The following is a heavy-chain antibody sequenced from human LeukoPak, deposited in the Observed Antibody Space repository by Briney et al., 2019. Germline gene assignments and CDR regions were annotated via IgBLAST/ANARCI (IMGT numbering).Heavy chain of an antibody. CDR1: GFTFSSYS. V-gene: IGHV3-21*01. CDR3: ARLNIVATTRAFDI. D-gene: IGHD5-12*01. J-gene: IGHJ3*02. Sequence: GGSLRLSCAASGFTFSSYSMNWVRQAPGKGLEWVSSISGSSSYIYYADSVKGRFTISRDNAKNSLYLQMNSLRAEDTAVYYCARLNIVATTRAFDIWGQGTMVTVSS. CDR2: ISGSSSYI.